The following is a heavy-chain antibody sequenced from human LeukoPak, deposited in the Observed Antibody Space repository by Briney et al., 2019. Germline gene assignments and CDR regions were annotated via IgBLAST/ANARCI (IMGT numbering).Heavy chain of an antibody. J-gene: IGHJ4*02. Sequence: PSETLSLTCTVSGGSISSSSYYWGWIRQPPGKGLEWIGSIYYSGSTYYNPSLKSRVTISVDTSKNQFSLKLSSVTAADTAVYYCARDARWLQSNFDYWGQGTLVTVSS. V-gene: IGHV4-39*07. D-gene: IGHD5-24*01. CDR3: ARDARWLQSNFDY. CDR1: GGSISSSSYY. CDR2: IYYSGST.